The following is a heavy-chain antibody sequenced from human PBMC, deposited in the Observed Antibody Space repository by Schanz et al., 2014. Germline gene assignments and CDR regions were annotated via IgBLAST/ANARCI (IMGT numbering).Heavy chain of an antibody. D-gene: IGHD3-16*01. V-gene: IGHV1-69*04. CDR2: IIPIVDIT. J-gene: IGHJ6*02. CDR1: GGTFTSYA. Sequence: QAQQVQSGAEMKRPGSSVRVSCTASGGTFTSYAFSWVRQAPGQGLEWMGRIIPIVDITNYAQKFLGRVTITADKSTSTAYMELKSLRSADTAVYYCATIGVNDYWRFGLDLWGQGTTVTVSS. CDR3: ATIGVNDYWRFGLDL.